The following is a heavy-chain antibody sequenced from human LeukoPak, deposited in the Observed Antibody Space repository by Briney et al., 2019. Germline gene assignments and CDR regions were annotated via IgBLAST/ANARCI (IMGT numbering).Heavy chain of an antibody. V-gene: IGHV3-48*04. CDR2: ISSSSSTI. Sequence: GGSLRLSCAASGFTFSSYSMNWVRQAPGKGLEWVSYISSSSSTIYYADSVKGRFTISRDNAKNSLYLQMNSLRAEDTAVYYCATQQFLGSDYWGQGTLVTVSS. CDR1: GFTFSSYS. J-gene: IGHJ4*02. CDR3: ATQQFLGSDY. D-gene: IGHD3-10*01.